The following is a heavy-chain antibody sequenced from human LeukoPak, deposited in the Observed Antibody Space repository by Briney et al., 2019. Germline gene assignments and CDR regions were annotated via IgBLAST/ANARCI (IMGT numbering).Heavy chain of an antibody. CDR3: TTDRYYDNSELQFQH. D-gene: IGHD3-22*01. CDR2: IKRETDGGTI. J-gene: IGHJ1*01. Sequence: GGSLRLSCAASEFTFSSYSMNWVRQAPGKGLEWLGRIKRETDGGTIDYAAPVKGRFTISRDDSGNTLYLQMDSLKIEDTAVYYCTTDRYYDNSELQFQHWGQGTLVTVSS. V-gene: IGHV3-15*01. CDR1: EFTFSSYS.